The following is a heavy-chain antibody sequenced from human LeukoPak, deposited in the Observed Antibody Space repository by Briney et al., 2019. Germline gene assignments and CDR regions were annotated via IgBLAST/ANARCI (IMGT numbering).Heavy chain of an antibody. J-gene: IGHJ4*02. V-gene: IGHV1-8*01. D-gene: IGHD2-2*01. CDR1: GYTFTSYD. CDR3: ARGKDIGVVPAPTTDY. Sequence: ASVKVSCKASGYTFTSYDINGLRQATGQGLEWMGWMNPHSGNTGYAQKFQGRVTITRKSSITTPYMELTSLRFVDPAVYYCARGKDIGVVPAPTTDYWGQGSLVTVSS. CDR2: MNPHSGNT.